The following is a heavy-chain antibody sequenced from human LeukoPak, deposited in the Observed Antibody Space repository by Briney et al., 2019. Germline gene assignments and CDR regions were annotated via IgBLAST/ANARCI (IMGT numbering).Heavy chain of an antibody. Sequence: GGSLRLSCAASGFTVSSNYMSWVRQAPGKGLVWVSRINSDGSSTSYADSVKGRFTISRDNAKNTLYLQMNSLRAEDTAVYYCAREVRSVAGHGFDYWGQGTLVTVSS. CDR3: AREVRSVAGHGFDY. CDR2: INSDGSST. D-gene: IGHD6-19*01. V-gene: IGHV3-74*01. J-gene: IGHJ4*02. CDR1: GFTVSSNY.